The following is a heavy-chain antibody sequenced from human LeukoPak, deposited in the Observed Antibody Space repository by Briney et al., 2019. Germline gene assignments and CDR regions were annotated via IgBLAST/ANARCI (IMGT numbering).Heavy chain of an antibody. V-gene: IGHV1-18*01. D-gene: IGHD1-26*01. CDR2: ISAYNGKT. CDR3: ARSVSGSDLFDY. Sequence: GASLNVSCKPSGYTFTRYGISWVRQAPGQRLEWMGWISAYNGKTNYAQTLQARVTMTTHTSTRTANMDLRSLRSDDTGVYYCARSVSGSDLFDYWGQGTLVTVSS. J-gene: IGHJ4*02. CDR1: GYTFTRYG.